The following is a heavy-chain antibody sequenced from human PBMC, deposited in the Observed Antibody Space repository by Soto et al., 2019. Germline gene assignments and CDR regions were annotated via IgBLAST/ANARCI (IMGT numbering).Heavy chain of an antibody. D-gene: IGHD2-15*01. CDR1: GFTFSSYG. Sequence: LRLSCAASGFTFSSYGMHWVRQAPGKGLEWVAVIWYDGSNKYYADSVKGRFTISRDNSKNTLYLQMNSLRAEDTAVYYCAREDIVVVVAATPLGYWGQGTLVTVSS. CDR3: AREDIVVVVAATPLGY. V-gene: IGHV3-33*01. CDR2: IWYDGSNK. J-gene: IGHJ4*02.